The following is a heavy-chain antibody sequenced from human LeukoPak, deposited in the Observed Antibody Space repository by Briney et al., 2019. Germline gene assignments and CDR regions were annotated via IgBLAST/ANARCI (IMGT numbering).Heavy chain of an antibody. J-gene: IGHJ4*02. CDR3: ASTYQYGGNLPFDS. CDR2: IQYDGSNK. D-gene: IGHD4-23*01. V-gene: IGHV3-30*02. CDR1: GFTFSKYD. Sequence: GGSLRLSCAASGFTFSKYDMHWVRQAPGKGLEWVAFIQYDGSNKYYADSVKGRFTISRDNSKDTLYLQMNSLRVEDTALYYCASTYQYGGNLPFDSWGQGTLVTVSS.